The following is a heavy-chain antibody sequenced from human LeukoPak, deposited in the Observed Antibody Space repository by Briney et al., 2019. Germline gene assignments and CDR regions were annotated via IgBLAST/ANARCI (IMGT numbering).Heavy chain of an antibody. D-gene: IGHD3-22*01. CDR1: GFTFSSYA. Sequence: GGSLRLSCAASGFTFSSYAMHWVRQAPGKGLEWVAVISYDGSNKYYADSVKGRFTISRDNAKNSLYLQMNSLRDEDTAVYYCARDLDSSGYYRRFDPWGQGTLVTVSS. CDR2: ISYDGSNK. V-gene: IGHV3-30-3*01. J-gene: IGHJ5*02. CDR3: ARDLDSSGYYRRFDP.